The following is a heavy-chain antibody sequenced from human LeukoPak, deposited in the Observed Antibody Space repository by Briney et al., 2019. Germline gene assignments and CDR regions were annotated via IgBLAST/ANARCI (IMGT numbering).Heavy chain of an antibody. D-gene: IGHD3-10*01. Sequence: GGSLRLSCSASGFTFSSYAMHWVRQAPGKGLEYVSSISRNGLSTYYADSVKGRFTISRDNSKNTLYLQMSSLRAEDTAVYYCVKDGSGSYYTYYFDYWGQGTLVTVSS. CDR1: GFTFSSYA. J-gene: IGHJ4*02. CDR2: ISRNGLST. V-gene: IGHV3-64D*06. CDR3: VKDGSGSYYTYYFDY.